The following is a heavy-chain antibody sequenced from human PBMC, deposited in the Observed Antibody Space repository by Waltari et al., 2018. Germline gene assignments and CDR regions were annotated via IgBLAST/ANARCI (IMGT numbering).Heavy chain of an antibody. CDR2: IRSKANSYAT. V-gene: IGHV3-73*01. D-gene: IGHD3-3*01. J-gene: IGHJ3*02. CDR1: GFTFSGSA. Sequence: EVQLVESGGGLVQPGGSLKLSCAASGFTFSGSAMHWVRQASGKGLEWVGRIRSKANSYATAYAASVKGRFTISRDDSKNTAYLQMNSLKTEDTAVYYCTRDFWSGYLPDDAFDIWGQGTMVTVSS. CDR3: TRDFWSGYLPDDAFDI.